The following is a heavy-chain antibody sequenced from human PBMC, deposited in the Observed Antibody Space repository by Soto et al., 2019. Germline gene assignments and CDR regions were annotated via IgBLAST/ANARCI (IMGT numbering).Heavy chain of an antibody. CDR1: GGTFSNYA. CDR2: IITIVGTG. J-gene: IGHJ6*02. Sequence: QVQLVQSGAEVRKPGSSVTVSCKASGGTFSNYAISWVRQAPGQGLEWMGGIITIVGTGSYAQKFQGRVTINADEPTTTAYMELSSLRFEDTAVYYCARVVIRVPTASTHYYYHMDVWGPGTTVTVSS. V-gene: IGHV1-69*01. CDR3: ARVVIRVPTASTHYYYHMDV. D-gene: IGHD2-2*01.